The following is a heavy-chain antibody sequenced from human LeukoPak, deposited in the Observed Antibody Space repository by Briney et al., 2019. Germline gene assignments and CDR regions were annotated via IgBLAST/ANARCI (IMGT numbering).Heavy chain of an antibody. CDR1: GFTFSSYW. V-gene: IGHV3-30*18. D-gene: IGHD5-18*01. J-gene: IGHJ1*01. CDR3: AKDHLYSYGWKCFQH. CDR2: ISYDGSNK. Sequence: GGSLRLSCAASGFTFSSYWMSWVRQAPGKGLEWVAVISYDGSNKYYADSVKGRFTISRDNSKNTLYLQMNSLRAEDTAVYYCAKDHLYSYGWKCFQHWGQGTLVTVSS.